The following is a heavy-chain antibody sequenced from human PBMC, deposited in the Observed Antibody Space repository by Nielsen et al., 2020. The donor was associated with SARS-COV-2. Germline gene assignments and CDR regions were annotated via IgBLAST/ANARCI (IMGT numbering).Heavy chain of an antibody. CDR1: GGSISSSNW. CDR2: IYHSGST. CDR3: AKHHRGDCSSTSCYRADY. Sequence: SETLSPTCAVSGGSISSSNWWSWVRQPPGKGLEWIGEIYHSGSTNYNPSLKSRVTISVDKSKNQFSLKLSSVTAADTAVYYCAKHHRGDCSSTSCYRADYWGQGTLVTVSS. D-gene: IGHD2-2*01. V-gene: IGHV4-4*02. J-gene: IGHJ4*02.